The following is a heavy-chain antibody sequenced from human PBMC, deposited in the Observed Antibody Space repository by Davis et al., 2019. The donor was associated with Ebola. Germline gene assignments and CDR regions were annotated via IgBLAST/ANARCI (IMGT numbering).Heavy chain of an antibody. Sequence: GESLKISCAASGFVFSSYVMSWVRRAPGKGLEWVSTLGLSGDTYYADSVKGRFTISRDNSMNTLQLQMNSLRVEDTAIYYCAKDTSNVWFDVWGQGTMVTVSS. CDR2: LGLSGDT. V-gene: IGHV3-23*01. CDR3: AKDTSNVWFDV. D-gene: IGHD6-19*01. J-gene: IGHJ3*01. CDR1: GFVFSSYV.